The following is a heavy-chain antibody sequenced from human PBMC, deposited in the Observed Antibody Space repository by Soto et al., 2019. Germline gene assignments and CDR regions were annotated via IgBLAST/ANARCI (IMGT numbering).Heavy chain of an antibody. CDR3: ARTAMEGPAHYYYYYMDG. CDR1: GFTVSSNY. CDR2: IYSGGST. V-gene: IGHV3-53*04. D-gene: IGHD5-18*01. Sequence: GGSLRLSCAASGFTVSSNYMSWVRQAPGKGLEWVSVIYSGGSTYYADSVKGRFIISRHNSKNTLYLQMNSLRAEDTAVYYCARTAMEGPAHYYYYYMDGWGKGTTVTVSS. J-gene: IGHJ6*03.